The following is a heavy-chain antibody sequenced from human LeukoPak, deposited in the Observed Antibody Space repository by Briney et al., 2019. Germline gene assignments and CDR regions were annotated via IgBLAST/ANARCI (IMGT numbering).Heavy chain of an antibody. V-gene: IGHV1-69*13. Sequence: SVKVSCKASGGTFSSYAIGWVRQAPGQGLEWMGGIIPIFGTANYAQKFQGRVTITADESTSTAYMELSSLRSEDTAVYYCARGDRYCSSTSCTDAFDIWGQGTMVTVSS. J-gene: IGHJ3*02. D-gene: IGHD2-2*01. CDR1: GGTFSSYA. CDR3: ARGDRYCSSTSCTDAFDI. CDR2: IIPIFGTA.